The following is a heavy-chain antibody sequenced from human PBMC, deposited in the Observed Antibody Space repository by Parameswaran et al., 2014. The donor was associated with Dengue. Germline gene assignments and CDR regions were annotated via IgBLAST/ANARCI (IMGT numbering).Heavy chain of an antibody. J-gene: IGHJ4*02. CDR1: GGSFSGYY. V-gene: IGHV4-34*01. CDR3: ARTTTMTTSAFDY. D-gene: IGHD4-17*01. Sequence: SETLSLTCAVYGGSFSGYYWSWIRQPPGKGLEWIGEIKHSGGTNYNPSLKGRVTISLDTPQNQFSLKVNSVTAADTAVYYCARTTTMTTSAFDYWGQGTLVTVSS. CDR2: IKHSGGT.